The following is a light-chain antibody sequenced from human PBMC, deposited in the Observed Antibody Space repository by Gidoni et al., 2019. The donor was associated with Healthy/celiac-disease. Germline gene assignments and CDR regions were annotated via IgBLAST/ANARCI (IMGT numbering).Light chain of an antibody. Sequence: QSVLTQPPSGSEDTRQRVTISCSGSSPNIGNNAVNWYQQLPGKAPKLLIYYDDLLPSGVSDRFSGSKSGTSASLAISGLQSEDEADYYCAAWDDSLNGHVVFGGGTKLTVL. CDR2: YDD. V-gene: IGLV1-36*01. CDR3: AAWDDSLNGHVV. J-gene: IGLJ2*01. CDR1: SPNIGNNA.